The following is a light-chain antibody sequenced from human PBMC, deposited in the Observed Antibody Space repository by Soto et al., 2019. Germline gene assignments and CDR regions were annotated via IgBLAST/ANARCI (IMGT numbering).Light chain of an antibody. V-gene: IGKV3-20*01. CDR1: QSVSSSY. Sequence: EIVLTQSPGTLSLSPGERATLSCRASQSVSSSYLAWYQQKPGQAPRLLIYGASSRATGIPDRFSGSGSGTDFTLTISRLEPEDFAVYYCQQYGSSPTWPVGQGTKVDSK. CDR3: QQYGSSPTWP. J-gene: IGKJ1*01. CDR2: GAS.